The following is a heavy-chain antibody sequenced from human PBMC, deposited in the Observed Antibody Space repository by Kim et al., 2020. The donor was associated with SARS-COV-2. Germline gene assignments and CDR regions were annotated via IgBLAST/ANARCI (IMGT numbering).Heavy chain of an antibody. J-gene: IGHJ6*02. D-gene: IGHD3-3*01. CDR3: ARGGYYDFWSGYGMDV. CDR2: MNPNSGNT. CDR1: GYTFTSYD. Sequence: ASVKVSCKASGYTFTSYDINWVRQATGQGLEWMGWMNPNSGNTGYAQKFQGRVTMTRNTSISTAYMELSSLRSEDTAVYYCARGGYYDFWSGYGMDVWGQGTTITVSS. V-gene: IGHV1-8*01.